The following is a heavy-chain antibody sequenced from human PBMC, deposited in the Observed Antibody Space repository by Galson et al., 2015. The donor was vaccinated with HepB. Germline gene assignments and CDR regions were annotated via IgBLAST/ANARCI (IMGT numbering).Heavy chain of an antibody. V-gene: IGHV3-53*05. CDR2: IYSGGST. CDR1: GFTVSSNY. D-gene: IGHD3-9*01. CDR3: AKAVNYDILTGYYNGGDAFDI. J-gene: IGHJ3*02. Sequence: SLRLSCAASGFTVSSNYMRWVRQAPGKGLEWVSVIYSGGSTYYADSVKGRFTISRDNSKNTLYLQMNSLRAEDTALYYCAKAVNYDILTGYYNGGDAFDIWGQGTMVTVSS.